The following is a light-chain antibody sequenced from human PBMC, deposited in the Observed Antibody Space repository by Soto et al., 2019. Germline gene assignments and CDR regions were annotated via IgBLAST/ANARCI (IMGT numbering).Light chain of an antibody. J-gene: IGKJ1*01. CDR2: AAS. CDR3: QQSSRTPWT. V-gene: IGKV1-39*01. CDR1: QTISSY. Sequence: DIQMTQSPSSLSASVGDRVTITCPASQTISSYLNWYQQKPGKAPKLLIYAASTLESGVPSRFSGNRSGTDFTLTISSLQPEDFASYYCQQSSRTPWTFGQGTKVEIK.